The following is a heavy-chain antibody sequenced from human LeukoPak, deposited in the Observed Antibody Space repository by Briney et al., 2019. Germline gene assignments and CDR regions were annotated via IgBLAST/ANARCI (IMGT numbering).Heavy chain of an antibody. D-gene: IGHD2-2*01. J-gene: IGHJ4*02. Sequence: SETLSLTCTVSGGSISSYYWSWIRQPPGKGLEWIGEINHSGSTNYNPSLKSRVTISVDTSKNQFSLKLSSVTAADTAVYYCARGQRRFYCSSTSCRDSTLDYWGQGTLVTVSS. CDR3: ARGQRRFYCSSTSCRDSTLDY. CDR2: INHSGST. CDR1: GGSISSYY. V-gene: IGHV4-34*01.